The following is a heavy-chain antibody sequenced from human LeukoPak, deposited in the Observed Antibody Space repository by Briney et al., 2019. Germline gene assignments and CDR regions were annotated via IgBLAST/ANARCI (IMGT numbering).Heavy chain of an antibody. CDR1: GFTFSSYW. J-gene: IGHJ4*02. CDR3: ARMYGHCSGGSCYPGVVDY. D-gene: IGHD2-15*01. V-gene: IGHV3-74*01. Sequence: PGGSLRLACAASGFTFSSYWMHWVRQAPGKGLVWVSRINSDGSSTSYADSVKGRFTISRDNAKNTLYLQMNSLRAEDTAVYYCARMYGHCSGGSCYPGVVDYWGQGTLVTVSS. CDR2: INSDGSST.